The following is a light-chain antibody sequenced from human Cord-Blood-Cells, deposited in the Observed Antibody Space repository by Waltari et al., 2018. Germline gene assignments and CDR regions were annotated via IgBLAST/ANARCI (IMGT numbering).Light chain of an antibody. CDR3: QQYYSTLYT. CDR2: WAS. J-gene: IGKJ2*01. V-gene: IGKV4-1*01. CDR1: QSVLYSSNNKNY. Sequence: QSVLYSSNNKNYLAWYQQKPGQPPKLLIYWASTRESGVPDRFSGSGSGTDFTLTISSLQAEDVAVYYCQQYYSTLYTFGQGTKLEIK.